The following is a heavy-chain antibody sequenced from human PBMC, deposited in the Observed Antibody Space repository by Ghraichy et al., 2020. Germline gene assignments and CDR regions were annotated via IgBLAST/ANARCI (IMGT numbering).Heavy chain of an antibody. CDR3: ARDRSRGNYYLGYFEY. Sequence: GGSLRLSCSASGFTFSNYALSWVRQAPGKGLEWVSAVSDDGHNTYYADSVKGRFAISRDNSKNTLYLQLNSLRAEDTAMYFCARDRSRGNYYLGYFEYWGQGTLVTVSS. D-gene: IGHD1-26*01. CDR2: VSDDGHNT. J-gene: IGHJ4*02. V-gene: IGHV3-23*01. CDR1: GFTFSNYA.